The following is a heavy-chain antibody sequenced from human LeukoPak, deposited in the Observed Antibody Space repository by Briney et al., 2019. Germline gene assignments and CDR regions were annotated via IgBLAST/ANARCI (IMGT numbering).Heavy chain of an antibody. J-gene: IGHJ4*02. Sequence: GESLRLSCAASGFTFNNYAMSWVRQAPGKGLEWVSAISGSGGSTFYADSVKGRFTISRDSSKNTLFLQVNSPRAEDTAVYYCAKETQLTVSALFDYWGQGTLVTVSS. CDR3: AKETQLTVSALFDY. CDR2: ISGSGGST. CDR1: GFTFNNYA. V-gene: IGHV3-23*01. D-gene: IGHD1-1*01.